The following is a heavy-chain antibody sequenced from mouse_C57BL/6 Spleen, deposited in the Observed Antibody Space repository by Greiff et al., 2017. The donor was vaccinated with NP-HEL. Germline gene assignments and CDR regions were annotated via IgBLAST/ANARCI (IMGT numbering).Heavy chain of an antibody. Sequence: QVQLQQPGAELVMPGASVKLSCKASGYTFTSYWMHWVKQRPGQGLEWIGEIDPSDSYTNYNQKFKGKSTLTVDKSSSTAYMQLSSLTSEDSAVEYCARRGGSSPFDYWGQGTTLTVSS. D-gene: IGHD1-1*01. V-gene: IGHV1-69*01. J-gene: IGHJ2*01. CDR1: GYTFTSYW. CDR2: IDPSDSYT. CDR3: ARRGGSSPFDY.